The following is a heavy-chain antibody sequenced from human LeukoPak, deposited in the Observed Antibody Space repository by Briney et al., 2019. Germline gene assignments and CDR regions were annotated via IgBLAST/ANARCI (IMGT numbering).Heavy chain of an antibody. CDR2: ISGNGGVI. J-gene: IGHJ4*02. V-gene: IGHV3-11*04. CDR3: ARDPRTVRI. Sequence: GGALRLSCAASGFTFSDNYMTWVRQAPGKGLEWLSYISGNGGVIQYADSVKGRFTISRDNAKNLLYLQMDSLRVEDTAIYYCARDPRTVRIWGQGTLVTVSS. D-gene: IGHD1-1*01. CDR1: GFTFSDNY.